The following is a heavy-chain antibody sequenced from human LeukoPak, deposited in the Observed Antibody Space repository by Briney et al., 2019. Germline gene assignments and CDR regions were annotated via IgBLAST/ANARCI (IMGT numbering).Heavy chain of an antibody. CDR3: ARDLGYYYDPHWYFDL. J-gene: IGHJ2*01. CDR2: INPNSGGT. D-gene: IGHD3-22*01. Sequence: ASVKVSCKASGYTFTGYYMHWVRQAPGQGLEWMGWINPNSGGTNYAQKFQGRVTMTRDTSISTAYMELSRLRSDDTAVYYCARDLGYYYDPHWYFDLWGRGTLVTVSS. V-gene: IGHV1-2*02. CDR1: GYTFTGYY.